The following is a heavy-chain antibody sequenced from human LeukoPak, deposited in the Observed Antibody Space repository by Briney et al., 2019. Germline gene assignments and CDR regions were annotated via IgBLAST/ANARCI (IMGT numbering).Heavy chain of an antibody. J-gene: IGHJ6*04. Sequence: GGSLRLSCAGSGFTFSSYSMNWVRQAPGKGLEWVSYISSSGSTVYYADSVKGRFTFSRDNAKNSLYLQMNSLRAEDTAVYYCAELGITMIGGVWGKGTTVTISS. CDR3: AELGITMIGGV. V-gene: IGHV3-48*04. CDR1: GFTFSSYS. D-gene: IGHD3-10*02. CDR2: ISSSGSTV.